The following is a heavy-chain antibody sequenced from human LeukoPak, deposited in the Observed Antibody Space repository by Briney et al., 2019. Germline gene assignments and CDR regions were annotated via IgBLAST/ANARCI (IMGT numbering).Heavy chain of an antibody. CDR2: INPNSGGT. D-gene: IGHD1-1*01. CDR1: GYTFTGYY. CDR3: AKLREGTRSFDY. Sequence: ASVKVSCKASGYTFTGYYMHWVRQAPGRGLEWMGWINPNSGGTNYAQKFQGRVTMTRDTSISTAYMELSRLRSDDTAVYYCAKLREGTRSFDYWGQGTLVTVSS. J-gene: IGHJ4*02. V-gene: IGHV1-2*02.